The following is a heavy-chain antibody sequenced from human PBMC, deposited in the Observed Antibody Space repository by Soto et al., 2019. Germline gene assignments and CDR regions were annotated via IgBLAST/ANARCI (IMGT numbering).Heavy chain of an antibody. CDR1: GGSISSSIYY. V-gene: IGHV4-39*01. D-gene: IGHD6-13*01. CDR3: ARHPGEKQLLDY. J-gene: IGHJ4*02. Sequence: QLQLQESGPVLVKPSETLSLTCTVSGGSISSSIYYWGWILQPPGKGLEWIGSIYYSGSTYYNPSLKSRVTISVDTSKNQFSLKLSSVTAADTAVYYCARHPGEKQLLDYWGQGTLVTVSS. CDR2: IYYSGST.